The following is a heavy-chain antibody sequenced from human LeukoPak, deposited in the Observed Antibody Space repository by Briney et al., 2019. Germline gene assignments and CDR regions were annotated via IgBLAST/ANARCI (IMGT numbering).Heavy chain of an antibody. CDR1: GFTFSRYW. J-gene: IGHJ5*02. V-gene: IGHV3-74*01. Sequence: GGSLRLSCAASGFTFSRYWMHWVRQAPGRGLVWVSRINSDGSDISYADSVKGRFTISRDNAKNTVYLQMNSLRAEDTAVYYCAKGGYSSGWYLNNWFDPWGQGTLVTVSS. CDR2: INSDGSDI. CDR3: AKGGYSSGWYLNNWFDP. D-gene: IGHD6-19*01.